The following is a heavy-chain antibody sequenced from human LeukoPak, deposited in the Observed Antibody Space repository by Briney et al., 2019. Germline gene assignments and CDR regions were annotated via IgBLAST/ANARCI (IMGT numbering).Heavy chain of an antibody. CDR2: IKQDGSEK. CDR1: GFTFISNW. J-gene: IGHJ2*01. D-gene: IGHD2-21*01. V-gene: IGHV3-7*01. CDR3: ARALYRQHIVVVNAKNYWYFDL. Sequence: GGSLRLSWAASGFTFISNWMSWVRQAQGKGREWVGTIKQDGSEKYYVGSVKGRFTTSRDNAKNSLSLQMNSLRAEDTAAYYCARALYRQHIVVVNAKNYWYFDLWGRGTLVTVSS.